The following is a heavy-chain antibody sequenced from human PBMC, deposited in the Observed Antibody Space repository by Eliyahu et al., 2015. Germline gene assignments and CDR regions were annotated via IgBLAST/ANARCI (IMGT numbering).Heavy chain of an antibody. J-gene: IGHJ4*02. CDR1: GFPPSDYY. CDR3: ARSPMGFRVDY. D-gene: IGHD1-26*01. V-gene: IGHV3-11*01. CDR2: ISPSDTSI. Sequence: QVQLVESGGGLVKPGGSLRLSCAAXGFPPSDYYMXWIRQAPGKGLGWLSYISPSDTSISYADSVKGRFTISRDNANNSLYLQMSSLRAEDTAVYYCARSPMGFRVDYWGQGTLVTVSS.